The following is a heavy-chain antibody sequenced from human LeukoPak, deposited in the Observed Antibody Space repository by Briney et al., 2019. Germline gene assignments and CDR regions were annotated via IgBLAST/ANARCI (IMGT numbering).Heavy chain of an antibody. D-gene: IGHD3-10*01. V-gene: IGHV4-39*01. Sequence: SETLSLTCTVSGGSISSSYYYWGWIRQPPGKGLEWIGSIYSSGSTYYNPSLKSRVTISVDTSKNQFSLKLTSVTAADTAVYYCARGSKISPGGFDYWGQGTLVTASS. CDR3: ARGSKISPGGFDY. CDR1: GGSISSSYYY. CDR2: IYSSGST. J-gene: IGHJ4*02.